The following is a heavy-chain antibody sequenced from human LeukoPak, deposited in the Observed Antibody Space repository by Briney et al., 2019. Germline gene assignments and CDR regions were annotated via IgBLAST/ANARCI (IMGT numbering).Heavy chain of an antibody. CDR1: GYTFTSYA. CDR2: INAGNGNT. J-gene: IGHJ4*02. V-gene: IGHV1-3*01. Sequence: ASVKVSCKASGYTFTSYAMHWVRQAPGQRLEWMGWINAGNGNTKYSQKFQGRVTITRDTSASTAYMELSSLRSEDTAVYYCAFADSSGYYFALDYWGQGTLVTVSS. CDR3: AFADSSGYYFALDY. D-gene: IGHD3-22*01.